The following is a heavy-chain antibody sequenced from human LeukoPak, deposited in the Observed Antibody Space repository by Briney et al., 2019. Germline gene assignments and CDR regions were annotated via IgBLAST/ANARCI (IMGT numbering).Heavy chain of an antibody. J-gene: IGHJ4*02. Sequence: GGSLSLYCAASGFTFSSYWMSWVRQTPGKGLEWVDNIKHDGSVNYYVESVKGRFTISRDNVKNSLYLQMNSLRVEDTAVYYCAKVAKYYYGSETYYFFEHWGQGTPVTASS. V-gene: IGHV3-7*01. CDR2: IKHDGSVN. CDR3: AKVAKYYYGSETYYFFEH. D-gene: IGHD3-10*01. CDR1: GFTFSSYW.